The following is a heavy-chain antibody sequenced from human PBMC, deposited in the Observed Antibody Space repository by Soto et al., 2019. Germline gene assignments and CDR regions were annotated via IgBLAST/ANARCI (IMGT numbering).Heavy chain of an antibody. D-gene: IGHD5-12*01. J-gene: IGHJ4*02. CDR1: GFTFSAYA. CDR3: AKRRTYRGDAFCVDN. CDR2: VTKCGNT. V-gene: IGHV3-23*01. Sequence: GGSLRLCCTASGFTFSAYAMAWVRQAPEKGLEWVSAVTKCGNTYYVDCVKGCCPISRDNTKGILYLQMNSLRAEDTAVYYCAKRRTYRGDAFCVDNWGQGTLVTVSS.